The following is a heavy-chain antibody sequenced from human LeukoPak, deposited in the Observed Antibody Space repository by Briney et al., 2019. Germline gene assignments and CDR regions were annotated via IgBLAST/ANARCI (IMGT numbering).Heavy chain of an antibody. CDR1: GFTVSSNY. Sequence: GGSLRLSCVVSGFTVSSNYMSWVRQAPGKGLEWVANIKQDGSERYYMDSVKGRFTISRDNAKASLYLQMNSLRAEDMSVYYCARETTDDFFYYYMDVWGKGTTVTISS. CDR2: IKQDGSER. J-gene: IGHJ6*03. CDR3: ARETTDDFFYYYMDV. V-gene: IGHV3-7*01. D-gene: IGHD1/OR15-1a*01.